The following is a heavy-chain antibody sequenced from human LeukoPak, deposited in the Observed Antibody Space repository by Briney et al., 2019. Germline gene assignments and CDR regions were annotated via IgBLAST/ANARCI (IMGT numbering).Heavy chain of an antibody. Sequence: PSETLSLTCTVSDDSITLYYWTWIRQPPGKGLEWIGYVDHTGSTKFNPSLNGRVSISRDTSNNFFSLRLRSVTAADTAVYFCARGRVSSSTWYSTYYYFFYMDFWGKGTTVTVSS. J-gene: IGHJ6*03. V-gene: IGHV4-59*01. CDR3: ARGRVSSSTWYSTYYYFFYMDF. CDR2: VDHTGST. CDR1: DDSITLYY. D-gene: IGHD4-11*01.